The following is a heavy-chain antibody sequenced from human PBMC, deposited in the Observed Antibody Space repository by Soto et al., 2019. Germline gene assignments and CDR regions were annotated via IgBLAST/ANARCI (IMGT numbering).Heavy chain of an antibody. CDR3: AKGHPWDSSWLDDAFDI. J-gene: IGHJ3*02. CDR1: GFTFSSYA. CDR2: ISGSGGST. V-gene: IGHV3-23*01. Sequence: GGSLRLSCAASGFTFSSYAMSWVRQAPGKGLEWVSAISGSGGSTYYADSVKGRFTISRDNSKNTLYLQMNSLRAEDTAVYYCAKGHPWDSSWLDDAFDIWGQGTMVTVSS. D-gene: IGHD6-13*01.